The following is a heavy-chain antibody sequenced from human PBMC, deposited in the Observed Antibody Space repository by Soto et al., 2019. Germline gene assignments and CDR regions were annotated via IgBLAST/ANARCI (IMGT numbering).Heavy chain of an antibody. D-gene: IGHD4-4*01. CDR1: GFTFSSYG. J-gene: IGHJ4*02. CDR2: IWYDGSNK. V-gene: IGHV3-33*01. Sequence: GGSLRLSCAASGFTFSSYGMHWVRQAPGKGLEWVAVIWYDGSNKYYADSVKGRFTISRDNSKNTLYLQMNSLRAEDTAVYYCARLNPTVTTLDYWGQGTLVTVSS. CDR3: ARLNPTVTTLDY.